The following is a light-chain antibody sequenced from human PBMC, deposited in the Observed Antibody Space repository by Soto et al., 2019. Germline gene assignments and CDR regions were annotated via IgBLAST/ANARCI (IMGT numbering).Light chain of an antibody. J-gene: IGKJ4*01. V-gene: IGKV1-33*01. CDR3: QKYDNLPLT. Sequence: DIQMTHSPSSLSASVVDRVTITFLASQSVSTYLNWYAQKSGGAPKLLIHGISKLENGTPSRFSGSGSGTDFTFTISSLQPEDIATYYCQKYDNLPLTFGGGTKVDIK. CDR2: GIS. CDR1: QSVSTY.